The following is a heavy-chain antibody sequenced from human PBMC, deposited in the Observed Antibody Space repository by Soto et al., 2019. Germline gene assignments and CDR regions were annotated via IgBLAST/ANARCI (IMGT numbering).Heavy chain of an antibody. CDR2: ISSRSGTI. V-gene: IGHV3-48*02. CDR1: GFTFINYN. CDR3: ARDCGKGYGMDV. J-gene: IGHJ6*02. Sequence: PGGSLRLSCVASGFTFINYNMNWVRQAPGKGLERVSYISSRSGTIYYADSVKGRFTISRDNAKNSLYLQMNSLRDEDTAVYYCARDCGKGYGMDVWGQGTTVTVSS.